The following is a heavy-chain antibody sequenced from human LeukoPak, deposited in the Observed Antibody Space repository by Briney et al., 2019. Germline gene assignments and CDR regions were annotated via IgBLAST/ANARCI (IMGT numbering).Heavy chain of an antibody. Sequence: RPSETLSLTCTVSGGSISSGSYYWSWIRQPAGKGLEWIGRIYNSGSTNYNPPLKSRVTISVDTSKNQFSLKLSSVTATDTAVYYCARATSGLGYSYVSQGGYYHYYYMDVWGKGTTVTISS. CDR2: IYNSGST. CDR3: ARATSGLGYSYVSQGGYYHYYYMDV. J-gene: IGHJ6*03. V-gene: IGHV4-61*02. D-gene: IGHD5-18*01. CDR1: GGSISSGSYY.